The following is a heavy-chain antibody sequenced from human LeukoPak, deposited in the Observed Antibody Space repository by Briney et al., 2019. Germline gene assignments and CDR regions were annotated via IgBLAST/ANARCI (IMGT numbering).Heavy chain of an antibody. V-gene: IGHV4-34*01. D-gene: IGHD3-22*01. CDR2: INHSGST. CDR1: GGSFSGYY. CDR3: ARGRWGSSGYYYYYGMDV. J-gene: IGHJ6*02. Sequence: SETLSLTCAVYGGSFSGYYWSWIRQPPGKGLEWIGEINHSGSTNYNPSLKSRVTISVDTSKNQFSLKLSSVTAADTAVYYSARGRWGSSGYYYYYGMDVWGQGTTVTVSS.